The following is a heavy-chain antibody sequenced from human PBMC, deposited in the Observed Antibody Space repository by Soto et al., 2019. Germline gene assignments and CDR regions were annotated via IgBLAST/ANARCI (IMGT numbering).Heavy chain of an antibody. D-gene: IGHD2-21*01. Sequence: GGSLRLSCAASGFTFSNAWMNWVRQAPGKGLEWVGRIKSKTDGGTTDYAAPVKGRFTISRDDSKTTLYLQMNSLKTEDTAVYYCTTVLTSHNKYSFQYYYYYYGMDVWGQGTTVTVSS. CDR3: TTVLTSHNKYSFQYYYYYYGMDV. CDR2: IKSKTDGGTT. V-gene: IGHV3-15*07. CDR1: GFTFSNAW. J-gene: IGHJ6*02.